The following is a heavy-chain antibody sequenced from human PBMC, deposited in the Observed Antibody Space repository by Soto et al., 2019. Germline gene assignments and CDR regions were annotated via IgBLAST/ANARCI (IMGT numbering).Heavy chain of an antibody. CDR2: VYFVGNS. V-gene: IGHV4-39*01. CDR1: GDSISIASYF. D-gene: IGHD4-17*01. Sequence: PSETLSLTCTVSGDSISIASYFLGWIRQPPGKGLEWIGSVYFVGNSYYNPSLKSRVSISVDASKNQFSLRLSSMTAADTGVYYCVRFYGVYVNGLKRRYFDFWRKGKMFTVSS. J-gene: IGHJ4*02. CDR3: VRFYGVYVNGLKRRYFDF.